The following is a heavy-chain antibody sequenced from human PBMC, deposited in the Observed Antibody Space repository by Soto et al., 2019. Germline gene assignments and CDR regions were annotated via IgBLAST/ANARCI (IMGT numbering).Heavy chain of an antibody. CDR3: ARQPAITMVRGVMNAFDI. D-gene: IGHD3-10*01. CDR2: ISSSGSTI. CDR1: GFTFSDYY. Sequence: GGSLRLSCAASGFTFSDYYMSWIRQAPGKGLEWVSYISSSGSTIYYADSVKGRFTISRDNAKNSLYLQMNSLRAEDTAVYYCARQPAITMVRGVMNAFDIWGQGTMVTVSS. V-gene: IGHV3-11*01. J-gene: IGHJ3*02.